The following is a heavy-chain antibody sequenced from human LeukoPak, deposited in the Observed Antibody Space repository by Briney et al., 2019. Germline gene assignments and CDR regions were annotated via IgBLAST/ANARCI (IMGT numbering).Heavy chain of an antibody. Sequence: PSETLSLTCTVSGGSISSYYWGWIRQPPGKGLEWIGYIYYSGSTNYNPSLKSRVTISVDTSKNQFSLKLSSVTAADTAVYYCARGHSSSPFTLDYWGQGTLVTVSS. J-gene: IGHJ4*02. CDR3: ARGHSSSPFTLDY. D-gene: IGHD6-6*01. CDR2: IYYSGST. V-gene: IGHV4-59*01. CDR1: GGSISSYY.